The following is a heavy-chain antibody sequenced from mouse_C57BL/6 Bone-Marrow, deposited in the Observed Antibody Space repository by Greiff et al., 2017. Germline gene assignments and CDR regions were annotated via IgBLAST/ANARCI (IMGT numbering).Heavy chain of an antibody. V-gene: IGHV1-19*01. J-gene: IGHJ1*03. CDR3: ARLDYGSSYRYFDV. Sequence: EVQLQQSGPVLGKPGASVKMSCKASGYTFTDYYMNWVKQSHGKSLEWIGVINPYNGGTSYNQKFKGKATLTVDKSSSTAYMELNSLKSEDSSVYYCARLDYGSSYRYFDVWGTGTTVTVSS. CDR2: INPYNGGT. D-gene: IGHD1-1*01. CDR1: GYTFTDYY.